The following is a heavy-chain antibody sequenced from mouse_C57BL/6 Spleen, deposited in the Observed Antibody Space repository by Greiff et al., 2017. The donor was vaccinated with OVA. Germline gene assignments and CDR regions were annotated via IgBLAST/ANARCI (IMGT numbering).Heavy chain of an antibody. CDR2: IYPRSGNT. J-gene: IGHJ4*01. CDR3: ARTYYYGSSPYYAMDY. CDR1: GYTFTSYG. Sequence: QVTLKESGAELARPGASVKLSCKASGYTFTSYGISWVKQRTGQGLEWIGEIYPRSGNTYYNEKFKGKATLTADKSSSTAYMELRSLTSEDSAVYFCARTYYYGSSPYYAMDYWGQGTSVTVSS. D-gene: IGHD1-1*01. V-gene: IGHV1-81*01.